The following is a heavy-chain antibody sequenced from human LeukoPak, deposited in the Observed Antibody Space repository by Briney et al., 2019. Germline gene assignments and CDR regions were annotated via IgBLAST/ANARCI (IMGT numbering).Heavy chain of an antibody. V-gene: IGHV3-30-3*01. CDR3: ARDGGKWPYSGSYFETYYFDY. Sequence: GGSLRLSCAASGFTFSRYALHCVRQAPGKGLEWVAIISYDGTDKEYADSVKGRFTISRDNSKNTLFLQMFSLGVEDTAVYYCARDGGKWPYSGSYFETYYFDYWGQGTLVTVSS. CDR2: ISYDGTDK. CDR1: GFTFSRYA. D-gene: IGHD1-26*01. J-gene: IGHJ4*02.